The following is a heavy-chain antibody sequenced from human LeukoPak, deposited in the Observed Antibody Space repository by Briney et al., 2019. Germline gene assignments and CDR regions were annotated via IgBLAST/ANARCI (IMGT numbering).Heavy chain of an antibody. J-gene: IGHJ6*02. Sequence: GGSLRLSCAGSGFTFNNYAMSWVRQTPRKGLEWVSTISISGDGTYYADPVKGRFTISRDNSKNTLYLQMNSLRAEDTAVYYCARDRGSSGWYPSYYYYYYGMDVWGQGTTVTVSS. V-gene: IGHV3-23*01. CDR3: ARDRGSSGWYPSYYYYYYGMDV. CDR1: GFTFNNYA. CDR2: ISISGDGT. D-gene: IGHD6-19*01.